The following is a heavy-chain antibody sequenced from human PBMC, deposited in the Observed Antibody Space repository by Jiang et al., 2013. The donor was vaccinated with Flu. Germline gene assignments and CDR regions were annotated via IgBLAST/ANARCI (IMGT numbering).Heavy chain of an antibody. CDR1: GGSISSGSYY. Sequence: TVSGGSISSGSYYWSWIRQPAGKGLEWIGYIYYSGSTYYNPSLKSRVTISVDTSKNQFSLKLSSVTAADTAVYYCASFSMVRGVNGGHDAFDIWGQGTMVTVSS. CDR2: IYYSGST. V-gene: IGHV4-31*03. D-gene: IGHD3-10*01. CDR3: ASFSMVRGVNGGHDAFDI. J-gene: IGHJ3*02.